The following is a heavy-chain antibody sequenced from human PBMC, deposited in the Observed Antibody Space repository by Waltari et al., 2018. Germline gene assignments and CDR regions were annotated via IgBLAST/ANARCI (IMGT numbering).Heavy chain of an antibody. CDR1: GGSISSYY. CDR2: IYYSGST. V-gene: IGHV4-59*08. D-gene: IGHD3-10*01. Sequence: QVQLQESGPGLVKPSETLSLTCTVPGGSISSYYWSWIRQPPGKGLEWIGYIYYSGSTNYNPSLKSRVTISVDTSKNQFSLKLSSVTAADTAVYYCARLSLLWFGEPSRYFDLWGRGTLVTVSS. J-gene: IGHJ2*01. CDR3: ARLSLLWFGEPSRYFDL.